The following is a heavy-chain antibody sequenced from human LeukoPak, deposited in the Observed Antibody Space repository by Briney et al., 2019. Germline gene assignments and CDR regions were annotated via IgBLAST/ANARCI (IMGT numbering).Heavy chain of an antibody. V-gene: IGHV1-18*04. CDR2: ISAYNGNT. CDR1: GYTFTSYG. Sequence: ASVTVSCKASGYTFTSYGISWVRQAPGQGLEWMGWISAYNGNTNYAQKLQGRVTMTTDTSTSTAYMELRSLRSDDTAVYYCARTGENIRYFDWLWPPDYYYGMDVWGKGTTVTVSS. CDR3: ARTGENIRYFDWLWPPDYYYGMDV. D-gene: IGHD3-9*01. J-gene: IGHJ6*04.